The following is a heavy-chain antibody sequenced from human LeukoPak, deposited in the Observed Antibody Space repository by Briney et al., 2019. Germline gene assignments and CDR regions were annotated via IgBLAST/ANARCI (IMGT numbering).Heavy chain of an antibody. Sequence: PSETLSLTCTVSGGSISSGTYYWSWIRQPPGKGLEWIGEINHSGSTNYNPSLKSRVTISVDTSKNQFSLKLSSVTAADTAVYYCARGYSYGYWGQGTLVTVSS. J-gene: IGHJ4*02. D-gene: IGHD5-18*01. CDR1: GGSISSGTYY. CDR2: INHSGST. V-gene: IGHV4-39*07. CDR3: ARGYSYGY.